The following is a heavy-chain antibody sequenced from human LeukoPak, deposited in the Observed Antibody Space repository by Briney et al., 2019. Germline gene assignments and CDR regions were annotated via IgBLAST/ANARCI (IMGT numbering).Heavy chain of an antibody. J-gene: IGHJ4*02. CDR1: GGTFSGYA. V-gene: IGHV1-69*06. Sequence: SVKVSCKASGGTFSGYAISWVRQAPGQGLEWMGGIIPIFGTANCAQKFQGRVTITADKSTSTAYMELSSLRSEDTAVYYCATHYDILTGYQRYFDYWGQGTLVTVSS. CDR3: ATHYDILTGYQRYFDY. D-gene: IGHD3-9*01. CDR2: IIPIFGTA.